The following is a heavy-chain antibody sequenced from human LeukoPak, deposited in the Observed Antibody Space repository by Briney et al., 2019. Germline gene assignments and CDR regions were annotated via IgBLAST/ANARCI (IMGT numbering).Heavy chain of an antibody. V-gene: IGHV3-74*01. Sequence: GGSLRLSCAACVFTFSIYWMHWVRQAPGKGLVWVSRINSDGSNTSYADSVKGRFTISRDNAKNTLYLQMNSLRAEDTAVYYCAMGPYYYDSSGYYYWGQGSLVTVSS. D-gene: IGHD3-22*01. CDR3: AMGPYYYDSSGYYY. CDR2: INSDGSNT. CDR1: VFTFSIYW. J-gene: IGHJ4*02.